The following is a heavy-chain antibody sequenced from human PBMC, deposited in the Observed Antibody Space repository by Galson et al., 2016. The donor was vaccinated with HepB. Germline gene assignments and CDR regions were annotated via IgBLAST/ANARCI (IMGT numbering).Heavy chain of an antibody. J-gene: IGHJ6*02. CDR2: IYYSGTT. Sequence: SETLSLTCTVSGGSIRSDTDYWGWIRQTPGKGLEWIGSIYYSGTTYSNPSLKSRVTLSVDTSKNQFSRKLSSVTAADTAVYYCARHTRRGRYYYYGMDVWGQGTTVTVSS. CDR3: ARHTRRGRYYYYGMDV. V-gene: IGHV4-39*01. CDR1: GGSIRSDTDY. D-gene: IGHD1-26*01.